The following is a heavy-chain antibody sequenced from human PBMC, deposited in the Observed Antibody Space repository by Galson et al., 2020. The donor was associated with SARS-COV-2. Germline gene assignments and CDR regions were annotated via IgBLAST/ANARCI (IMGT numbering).Heavy chain of an antibody. V-gene: IGHV4-30-2*01. J-gene: IGHJ3*02. D-gene: IGHD2-15*01. CDR3: ARVGRVAAIRGHDAFDI. Sequence: ASETLSLTCTVSGGSISSGGYSWNWIRQPPGKGLEWIGYIHHSGSTYYNPSLKSRATISVDTSKNHFSLKLTSVTAADTAVYYCARVGRVAAIRGHDAFDIWGQGTMVTVSS. CDR2: IHHSGST. CDR1: GGSISSGGYS.